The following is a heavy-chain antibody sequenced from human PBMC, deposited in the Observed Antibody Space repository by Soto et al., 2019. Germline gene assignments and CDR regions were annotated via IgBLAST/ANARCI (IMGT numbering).Heavy chain of an antibody. CDR3: ARDGGSGWQYFDY. CDR2: ISSNGGST. V-gene: IGHV3-64*01. D-gene: IGHD6-19*01. Sequence: EVQLVESGGGLVQPGGSLRLSCAASGFTFSSYAMHWVRQAPGKGLEYVSAISSNGGSTYYANSVKGRFTISRDNSKNTLYLQMGSLRAEDMAVYYCARDGGSGWQYFDYWGQGTLVTVSS. CDR1: GFTFSSYA. J-gene: IGHJ4*02.